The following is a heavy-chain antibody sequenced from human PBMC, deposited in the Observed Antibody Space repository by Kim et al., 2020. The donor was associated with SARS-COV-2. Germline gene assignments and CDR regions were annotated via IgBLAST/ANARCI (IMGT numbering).Heavy chain of an antibody. CDR3: ARGRRDITMVRGVIIPFDY. D-gene: IGHD3-10*01. Sequence: SRVTISVDTSKNQSSLKLSSVTAADTAVYYCARGRRDITMVRGVIIPFDYWGQGTLVTVSS. V-gene: IGHV4-34*01. J-gene: IGHJ4*02.